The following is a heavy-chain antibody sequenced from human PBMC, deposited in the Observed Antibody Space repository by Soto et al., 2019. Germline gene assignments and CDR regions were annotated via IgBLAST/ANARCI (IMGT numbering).Heavy chain of an antibody. CDR3: ARDLHQILSHKPYYYYLDV. J-gene: IGHJ6*03. CDR2: ISNTAITD. D-gene: IGHD2-2*01. Sequence: ESGGDLVKPGGSLRLSCVASGFSFSDYSMTWMRQAPGGGLDFVAFISNTAITDYYADSVKGRFTISRDNARNSVYLQMDSLRAEDAAVYYCARDLHQILSHKPYYYYLDVWGTGTTVTVSS. CDR1: GFSFSDYS. V-gene: IGHV3-11*01.